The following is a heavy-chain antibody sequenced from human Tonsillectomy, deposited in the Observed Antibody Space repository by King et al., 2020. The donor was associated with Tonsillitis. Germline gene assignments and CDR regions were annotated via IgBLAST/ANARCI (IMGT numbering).Heavy chain of an antibody. V-gene: IGHV3-30-3*01. CDR2: ISYDGSNR. D-gene: IGHD5-12*01. CDR3: ARGPKVATIPYFYYYGMDV. Sequence: VQLVESGGGVVQPGRSLRLSCAASGFNFRNYAVHWVRQAPGKGLEWVAVISYDGSNRYYADSVKGRFTISRDNSKNTLYLQMNSLRAEDTAVYYCARGPKVATIPYFYYYGMDVWGQGTMVTVSS. J-gene: IGHJ6*02. CDR1: GFNFRNYA.